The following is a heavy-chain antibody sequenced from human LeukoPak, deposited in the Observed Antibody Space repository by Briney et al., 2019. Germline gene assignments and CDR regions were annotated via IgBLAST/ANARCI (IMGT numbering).Heavy chain of an antibody. CDR1: GGSISSGDYY. V-gene: IGHV4-30-4*01. D-gene: IGHD6-13*01. Sequence: SETLSLTCTVSGGSISSGDYYWSWIRQPPGKGLEWIGYIYYSGSTYYNPSLKSRVTISVDTSKNQFSLKLSSVTAADTAVYYCARDSLTGSTFDPWGQGTLVTVSS. CDR2: IYYSGST. CDR3: ARDSLTGSTFDP. J-gene: IGHJ5*02.